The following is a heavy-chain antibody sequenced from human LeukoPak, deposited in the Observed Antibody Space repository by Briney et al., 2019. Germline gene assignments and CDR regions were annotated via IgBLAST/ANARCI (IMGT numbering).Heavy chain of an antibody. Sequence: GGSLRLSCAASGFALRTYWMTCVRQAPGKGLEWVASIKQDGTEMYYVDSVKGRFTISRDNAKNSLYVQMNNLRAEDTAVYYCARDRAGNSGWYYWGQGTLVTVSS. CDR1: GFALRTYW. CDR2: IKQDGTEM. J-gene: IGHJ4*02. CDR3: ARDRAGNSGWYY. D-gene: IGHD6-19*01. V-gene: IGHV3-7*04.